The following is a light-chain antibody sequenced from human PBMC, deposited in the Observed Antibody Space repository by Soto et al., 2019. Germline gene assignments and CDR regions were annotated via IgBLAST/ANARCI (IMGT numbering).Light chain of an antibody. V-gene: IGKV1-5*03. CDR3: QQRHQWPIT. CDR2: KAS. J-gene: IGKJ5*01. Sequence: DIQMTQSPSTLSGSVGDRVTITCRASQTISSWLAWYQQKPGKAPKLLIYKASTLKSGVPSRFSGSGSGTDLTLTISSLEPDDSAVYYCQQRHQWPITFGQGTRLEIK. CDR1: QTISSW.